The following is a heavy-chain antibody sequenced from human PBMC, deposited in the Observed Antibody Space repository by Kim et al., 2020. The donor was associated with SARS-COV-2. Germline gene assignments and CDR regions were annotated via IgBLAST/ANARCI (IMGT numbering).Heavy chain of an antibody. CDR1: GFTFSSYA. CDR3: ARAQSVWVMALDY. D-gene: IGHD3-16*01. J-gene: IGHJ4*02. Sequence: GGSLRLSCAASGFTFSSYAMHWVRQAPGKGLEWVAVISYDGSNKYYADSVKGRFTISRDNSKNTLYLQMNSLRAEDTAVYYCARAQSVWVMALDYWGQGTLVTVSS. V-gene: IGHV3-30*04. CDR2: ISYDGSNK.